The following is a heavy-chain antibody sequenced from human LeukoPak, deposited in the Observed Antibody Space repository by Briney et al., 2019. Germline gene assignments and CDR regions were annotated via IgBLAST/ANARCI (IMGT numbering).Heavy chain of an antibody. J-gene: IGHJ4*02. D-gene: IGHD2-2*01. V-gene: IGHV4-34*01. CDR1: GVSFSGYY. Sequence: PSETLSLTCAVYGVSFSGYYWSWIRQPPGKGLEWIGEINHSGSTNYNPSLKSRVTISVDTSKNQFSLKLSSVTAADTAVYYCARDSSAMFDYWGQGTLVTVSS. CDR3: ARDSSAMFDY. CDR2: INHSGST.